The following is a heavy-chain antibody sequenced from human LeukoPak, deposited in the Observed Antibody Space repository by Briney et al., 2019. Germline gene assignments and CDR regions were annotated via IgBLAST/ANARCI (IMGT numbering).Heavy chain of an antibody. CDR3: ARVRYSSSWSDAFEI. Sequence: GGSLRLSCAASGFTFSSYSMNWVRQAPGKGLEWVSSISSSSSYIYYADSVKGRFTISRDNAKNSLYLQMNSLRAEDTAVYYCARVRYSSSWSDAFEIWGQGTMVTVSS. D-gene: IGHD6-13*01. CDR1: GFTFSSYS. CDR2: ISSSSSYI. J-gene: IGHJ3*02. V-gene: IGHV3-21*01.